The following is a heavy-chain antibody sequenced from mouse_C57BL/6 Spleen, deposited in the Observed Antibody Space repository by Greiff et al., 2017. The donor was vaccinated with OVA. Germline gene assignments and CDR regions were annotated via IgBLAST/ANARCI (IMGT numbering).Heavy chain of an antibody. J-gene: IGHJ1*03. D-gene: IGHD1-1*01. CDR1: GYTFTSYW. CDR2: LDPSDSYT. CDR3: ARTVVAWYFDV. Sequence: QVQLQQPGAELVMPGASVKLSCKASGYTFTSYWMHWVKQRPGQGLEWIGELDPSDSYTNYNQKFKGKSTLTVDKSSSTAYMQLSSLTSEDSAVYYCARTVVAWYFDVWGTGTTVTVSS. V-gene: IGHV1-69*01.